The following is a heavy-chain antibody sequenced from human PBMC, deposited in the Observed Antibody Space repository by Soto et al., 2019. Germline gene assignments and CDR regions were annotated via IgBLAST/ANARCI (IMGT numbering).Heavy chain of an antibody. CDR2: IWYDGSNK. D-gene: IGHD2-15*01. CDR3: ASEYCRGGRCYYSGMDV. V-gene: IGHV3-33*01. CDR1: GFTFSTYG. J-gene: IGHJ6*04. Sequence: QVQLVESGGGVVQPGRSLRLSCAASGFTFSTYGMHWVRQAPDKGLEWVAVIWYDGSNKYYADSVKGRFTISRDNTKNARNLQMNSLRAEATAVPYWASEYCRGGRCYYSGMDVWGDGTTVTVSS.